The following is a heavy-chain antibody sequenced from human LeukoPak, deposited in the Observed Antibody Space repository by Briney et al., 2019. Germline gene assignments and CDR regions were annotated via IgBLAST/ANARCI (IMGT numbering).Heavy chain of an antibody. CDR2: ISHIGST. D-gene: IGHD1-14*01. CDR3: ARDRISINALDM. Sequence: SETLSLTCTVPGASISGNYLTWIRQPPGKGLEWIGYISHIGSTNYNPSLKSRVTISVDTSKNQFSLKLTSVTAADTAVYYCARDRISINALDMWGQGTMVTVSS. CDR1: GASISGNY. J-gene: IGHJ3*02. V-gene: IGHV4-59*01.